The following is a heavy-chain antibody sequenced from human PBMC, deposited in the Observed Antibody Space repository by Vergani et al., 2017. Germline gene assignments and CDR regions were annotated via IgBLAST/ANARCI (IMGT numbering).Heavy chain of an antibody. CDR1: GGSISSGAFS. CDR2: IFQSGSP. CDR3: VRRKNVVRETDSFDY. J-gene: IGHJ4*02. V-gene: IGHV4-30-2*01. D-gene: IGHD2-15*01. Sequence: QLQLQESGSGLVKPSQTLSLNCAASGGSISSGAFSWGWIRQPPGRGLQWIGHIFQSGSPDYNASLKSRVNISLDKSKNHFSLSLSSVTAADTAVYYCVRRKNVVRETDSFDYWGQGILVTVSS.